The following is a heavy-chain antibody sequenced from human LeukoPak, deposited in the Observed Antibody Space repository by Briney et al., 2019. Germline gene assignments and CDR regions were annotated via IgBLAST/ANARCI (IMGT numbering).Heavy chain of an antibody. CDR3: ARPKGGLSEFDY. D-gene: IGHD3-16*02. J-gene: IGHJ4*02. Sequence: GGSLRLSCAASGFTFSSYSMNWVRQAPGKGLEWVSSISSSSGYIYYADSVKGRFTISRDNAKNSLYLQMNSLRAEDTAVYYCARPKGGLSEFDYWGQGTLVTVSS. CDR2: ISSSSGYI. CDR1: GFTFSSYS. V-gene: IGHV3-21*01.